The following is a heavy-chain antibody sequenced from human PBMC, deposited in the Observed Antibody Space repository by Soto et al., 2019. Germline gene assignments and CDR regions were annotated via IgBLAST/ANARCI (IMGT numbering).Heavy chain of an antibody. CDR1: GGSVTTGSYN. CDR3: ARDGHGMDV. J-gene: IGHJ6*02. V-gene: IGHV4-61*01. CDR2: IFFTGIT. Sequence: QVQLQESGPGLVRPSETLSLTCTVSGGSVTTGSYNWSWIRRPPGKVLEWIGNIFFTGITHYNPGLNTRVTMSVETSKNQFSLTVTSVTAADTAVYYGARDGHGMDVWGQGTTVTVSS.